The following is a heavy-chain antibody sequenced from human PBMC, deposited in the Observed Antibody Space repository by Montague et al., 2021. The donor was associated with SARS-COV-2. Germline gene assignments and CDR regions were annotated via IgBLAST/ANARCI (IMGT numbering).Heavy chain of an antibody. CDR3: ARGHLSVSMIVVVFTSASYYFDY. Sequence: SETLSLTCGVYGGSFGDDHWSWIRRPPGKGLEWIGDIKQSGSTNYNPSLKSRVTISVDTSRNQFSLKLTSVTAADTAAYFCARGHLSVSMIVVVFTSASYYFDYWGQGALVTVSS. CDR2: IKQSGST. V-gene: IGHV4-34*01. J-gene: IGHJ4*02. D-gene: IGHD3-22*01. CDR1: GGSFGDDH.